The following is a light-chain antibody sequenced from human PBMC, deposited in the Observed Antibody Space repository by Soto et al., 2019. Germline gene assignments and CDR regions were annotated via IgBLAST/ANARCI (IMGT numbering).Light chain of an antibody. J-gene: IGLJ2*01. CDR3: SSHAGSSVV. Sequence: QSALTQPPSASGSPGQSVTISCTGTSSDVGGYNYVSWYQQHPGKAPQLIIYAVTKRPSGVPDRFSGSKSGNTASLTVSGRQAEDEADYYCSSHAGSSVVFGGGTKLTVL. CDR2: AVT. CDR1: SSDVGGYNY. V-gene: IGLV2-8*01.